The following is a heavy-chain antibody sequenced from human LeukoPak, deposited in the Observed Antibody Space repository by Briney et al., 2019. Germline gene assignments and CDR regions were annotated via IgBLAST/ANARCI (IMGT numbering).Heavy chain of an antibody. CDR2: IIPIFGTA. V-gene: IGHV1-69*05. D-gene: IGHD3-22*01. Sequence: SVKVSCKASGGAFSSYAISWVRQAPGQGLEWMGRIIPIFGTANYAQKFQGRVTITTDESTSTAYMELSSLRSEDTAVYYCASLQDYYDSSGFDYWGRGTLVTVSS. J-gene: IGHJ4*02. CDR1: GGAFSSYA. CDR3: ASLQDYYDSSGFDY.